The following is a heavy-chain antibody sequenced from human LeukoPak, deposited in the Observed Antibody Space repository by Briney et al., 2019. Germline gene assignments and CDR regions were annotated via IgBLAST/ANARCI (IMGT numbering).Heavy chain of an antibody. V-gene: IGHV4-59*12. CDR3: ARGRLRNYYYYGMDV. Sequence: SETLSLTCTVSGGSISSYYWSWIRQPPGKGLEWIGYIYYSGSTNYKPSLKSRVTISKDTSKNQFSLKLSSVTAADTAVYYCARGRLRNYYYYGMDVWGQGTTVTVSS. D-gene: IGHD3-3*01. CDR2: IYYSGST. CDR1: GGSISSYY. J-gene: IGHJ6*02.